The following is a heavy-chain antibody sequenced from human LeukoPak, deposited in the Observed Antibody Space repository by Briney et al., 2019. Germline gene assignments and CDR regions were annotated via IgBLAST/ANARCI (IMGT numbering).Heavy chain of an antibody. Sequence: SVKPSCKASGYTFTGYYMHWVRHAPGHGLEWKGWINPNSGGTNYAQKFQGRVTMTRDTSISTAYMELSRLRSDDTAVYYCARGNAVVVPAAAPGGWFDPWGQGTLVTVSA. CDR3: ARGNAVVVPAAAPGGWFDP. D-gene: IGHD2-2*01. V-gene: IGHV1-2*02. CDR1: GYTFTGYY. J-gene: IGHJ5*02. CDR2: INPNSGGT.